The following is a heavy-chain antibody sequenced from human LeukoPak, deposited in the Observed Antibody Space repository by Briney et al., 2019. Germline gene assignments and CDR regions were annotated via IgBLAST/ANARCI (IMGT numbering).Heavy chain of an antibody. V-gene: IGHV1-8*01. J-gene: IGHJ6*03. CDR2: MNPNSGNT. CDR3: ARGRVVPAAMLYYYYYYMDV. D-gene: IGHD2-2*01. CDR1: GYTFTSYD. Sequence: GASVKVSCKASGYTFTSYDINWVRQATGQGLEWMGWMNPNSGNTGYAQKFQGRVTMTRDTSISTAYMELSRLRSDDTAVYYCARGRVVPAAMLYYYYYYMDVWGKGTTVTVSS.